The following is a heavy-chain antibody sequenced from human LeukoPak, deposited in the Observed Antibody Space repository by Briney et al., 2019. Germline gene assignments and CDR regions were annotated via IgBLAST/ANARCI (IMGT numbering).Heavy chain of an antibody. CDR1: GGSFSGYY. CDR2: INHSGST. Sequence: ASETLSLTCAVYGGSFSGYYRSWIRQPPGKGLEWIGEINHSGSTNYNPSLKSRVTISVDTSKNQFSLKLSSVTAADTAVYYCARSGIVVVVASTNWFDPWGQGTLVTVSS. D-gene: IGHD2-15*01. CDR3: ARSGIVVVVASTNWFDP. J-gene: IGHJ5*02. V-gene: IGHV4-34*01.